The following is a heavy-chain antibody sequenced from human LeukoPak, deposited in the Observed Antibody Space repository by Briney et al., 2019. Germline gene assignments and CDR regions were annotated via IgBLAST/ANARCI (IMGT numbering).Heavy chain of an antibody. J-gene: IGHJ3*02. D-gene: IGHD3-22*01. CDR1: GGSISSGSYY. CDR3: ASYSSSYYWDDAFDI. CDR2: IYTSGST. V-gene: IGHV4-61*02. Sequence: SETLSLTCTVSGGSISSGSYYWSWIRQPAGKGLEWIGRIYTSGSTKYNPSLKSRVTISVDTSKNQFSLKLSSVTAADTAVYYCASYSSSYYWDDAFDIWGQGTMVTVSS.